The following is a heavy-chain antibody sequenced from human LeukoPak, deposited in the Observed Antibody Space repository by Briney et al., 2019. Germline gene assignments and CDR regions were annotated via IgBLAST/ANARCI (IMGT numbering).Heavy chain of an antibody. CDR3: ARGGGIGLRCFDWPSRYFDY. V-gene: IGHV4-34*01. J-gene: IGHJ4*02. Sequence: SETLSLTCAVYGGSFSGYYWSWIRQPPGKGLEWIGEINHSGSTNYNPSLKSRVTISVDTSKNQFSPKLSSVTAADTAVYYCARGGGIGLRCFDWPSRYFDYWGQGTLVTVSS. D-gene: IGHD3-9*01. CDR2: INHSGST. CDR1: GGSFSGYY.